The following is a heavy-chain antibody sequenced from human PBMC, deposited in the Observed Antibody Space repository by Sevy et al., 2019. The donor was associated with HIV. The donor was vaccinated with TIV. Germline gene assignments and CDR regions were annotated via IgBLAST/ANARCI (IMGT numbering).Heavy chain of an antibody. V-gene: IGHV3-7*01. CDR1: GFIFSGYW. CDR2: MNQHGSEK. D-gene: IGHD6-13*01. CDR3: ARRGSSSSWSHFDY. J-gene: IGHJ4*02. Sequence: GGSLRLSCAASGFIFSGYWMSWVRQAPGKGLEWVANMNQHGSEKYYVDSVNGRFTISRDDAKNSVYLQMNSLRAEDTAVYYCARRGSSSSWSHFDYWGQGTLVTVSS.